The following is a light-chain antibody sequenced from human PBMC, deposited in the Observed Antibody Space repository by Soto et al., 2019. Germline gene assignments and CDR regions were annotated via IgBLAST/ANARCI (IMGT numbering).Light chain of an antibody. V-gene: IGKV3-20*01. J-gene: IGKJ1*01. Sequence: EIVLTQSPATLSVSPGERATLSCRASQSVSSNLAWYQQKPGQAPRLLINGASTRATGIPNRFSGSGSGTDFTLTISRLEPEDFAVYYCQQYGNSPQTFGQGTKVDIK. CDR3: QQYGNSPQT. CDR2: GAS. CDR1: QSVSSN.